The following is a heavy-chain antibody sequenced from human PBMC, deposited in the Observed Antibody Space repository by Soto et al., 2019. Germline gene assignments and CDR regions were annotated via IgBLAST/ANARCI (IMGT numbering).Heavy chain of an antibody. CDR3: AKDKGGSWALDS. J-gene: IGHJ4*02. CDR2: LSPNLKKE. Sequence: GGSLRLSCGASGFTFRSNNMHWVRQAPGKGLEWVALLSPNLKKETYSDSVRGRFAISRDNSDNMVYLLMNNLRVEDTAIYFCAKDKGGSWALDSWGQGVLVTVSS. CDR1: GFTFRSNN. D-gene: IGHD1-26*01. V-gene: IGHV3-30*09.